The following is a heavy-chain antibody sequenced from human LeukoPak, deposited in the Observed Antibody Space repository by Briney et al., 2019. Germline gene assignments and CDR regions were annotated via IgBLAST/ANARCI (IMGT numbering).Heavy chain of an antibody. D-gene: IGHD5/OR15-5a*01. Sequence: GGSLRLSCAVSGFTFNRNAISWVRQAPGKGLEWVSTIGGSGDKTFYADSVKGRFTISRDNSKNMVHLQMNSLTGEDTALYYCAKDMSNFDPWGQGTLVTVSS. CDR1: GFTFNRNA. CDR3: AKDMSNFDP. CDR2: IGGSGDKT. V-gene: IGHV3-23*01. J-gene: IGHJ5*02.